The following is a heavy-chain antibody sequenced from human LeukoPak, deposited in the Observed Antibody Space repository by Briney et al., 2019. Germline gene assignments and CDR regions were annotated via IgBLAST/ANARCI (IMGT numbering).Heavy chain of an antibody. J-gene: IGHJ6*02. CDR3: AKDTAMVTTTRNYYYYGMDV. V-gene: IGHV1-18*04. CDR2: ISAYNGNT. D-gene: IGHD5-18*01. Sequence: GASVKVSCKASGYTFTGYYMHWVRQAPGQGLEWMGWISAYNGNTNYAQKLQGRVTMTTDTSTSTAYMELRSLRSDDTAVYYCAKDTAMVTTTRNYYYYGMDVWGQGTTVTVSS. CDR1: GYTFTGYY.